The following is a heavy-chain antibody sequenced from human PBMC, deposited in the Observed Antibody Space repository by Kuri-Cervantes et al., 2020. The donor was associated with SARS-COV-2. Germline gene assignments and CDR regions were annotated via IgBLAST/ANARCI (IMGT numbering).Heavy chain of an antibody. CDR3: ARSDWYSSSWYPDY. CDR1: GCSISSYY. J-gene: IGHJ4*02. Sequence: SETLSLTCTVSGCSISSYYWSWIRQPPGKGLEWIGYIYYSGSTNYNPSLKSRVTISVDTSKNQFSLKLSYVAAADTAVYYCARSDWYSSSWYPDYWGQGTLVTVSS. V-gene: IGHV4-59*01. D-gene: IGHD6-13*01. CDR2: IYYSGST.